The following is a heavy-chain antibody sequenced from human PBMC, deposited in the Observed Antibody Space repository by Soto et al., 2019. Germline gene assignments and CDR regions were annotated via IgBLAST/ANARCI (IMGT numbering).Heavy chain of an antibody. J-gene: IGHJ4*02. D-gene: IGHD7-27*01. Sequence: QVQLQESGPRLVSPSQTLSLTCTVSGGSISSAAYCWSWIRQSPDKGLEWIGHIYDGGTTYSSPSLKGRVTISADTSETKFSLKLSSVSAADTAVYYCARVPSGDKIDYWGQGIQVTVSS. V-gene: IGHV4-30-4*01. CDR2: IYDGGTT. CDR3: ARVPSGDKIDY. CDR1: GGSISSAAYC.